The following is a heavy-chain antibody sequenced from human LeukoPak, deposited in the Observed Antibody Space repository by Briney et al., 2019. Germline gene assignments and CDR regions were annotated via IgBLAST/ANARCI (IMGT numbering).Heavy chain of an antibody. D-gene: IGHD1-14*01. CDR1: GGSFSGYY. Sequence: SETLSLTCAVYGGSFSGYYWTWIRQPPGKGLEWIGEVTPSGVAHYNPSLKSPVTISVDTSKNQFSLMVTSVTAADTALYFCARALDVEPNYLDSWGRGTLVTVSS. CDR2: VTPSGVA. CDR3: ARALDVEPNYLDS. J-gene: IGHJ4*02. V-gene: IGHV4-34*01.